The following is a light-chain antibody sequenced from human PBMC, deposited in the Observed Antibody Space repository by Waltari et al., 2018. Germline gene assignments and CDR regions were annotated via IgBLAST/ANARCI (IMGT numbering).Light chain of an antibody. CDR3: QQYDNSWT. CDR1: QSIDNW. J-gene: IGKJ1*01. CDR2: KTS. V-gene: IGKV1-5*03. Sequence: DIQMTQSPSTLSASVGDRVSMTCRTSQSIDNWLAWYQQKPGKAPKLLIAKTSLLESGVPSRFSGSGSGTEVNLTITTLQPDDFATYYCQQYDNSWTFGQGTKVEIK.